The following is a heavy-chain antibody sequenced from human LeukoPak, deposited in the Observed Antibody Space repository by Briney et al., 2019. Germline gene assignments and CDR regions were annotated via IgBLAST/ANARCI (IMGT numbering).Heavy chain of an antibody. V-gene: IGHV4-4*07. D-gene: IGHD2/OR15-2a*01. CDR2: IYTSGST. CDR1: GGSISSSY. Sequence: SETLSLTCTVSGGSISSSYWSWIRQPAGKGLEWIGRIYTSGSTNYNPSLKSRVTMSVDTSKNQFSLKLSSVTAADTAVYYCARDTTHTGEYFDYWGQGTLVTVSS. J-gene: IGHJ4*02. CDR3: ARDTTHTGEYFDY.